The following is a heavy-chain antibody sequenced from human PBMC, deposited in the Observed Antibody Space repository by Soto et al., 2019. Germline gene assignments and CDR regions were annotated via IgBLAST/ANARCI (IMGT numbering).Heavy chain of an antibody. J-gene: IGHJ4*02. D-gene: IGHD2-2*02. Sequence: SGGSVRLSCAASGFTFSNYAMAWVRQAPGKGLEWVTGLDKRGYSTYYVGSVKGRFTISRDNSRNTLYLQMNRLAAGDTAVYYCANYTPTEHLGDYWGQGTLVTVSS. V-gene: IGHV3-23*05. CDR3: ANYTPTEHLGDY. CDR2: LDKRGYST. CDR1: GFTFSNYA.